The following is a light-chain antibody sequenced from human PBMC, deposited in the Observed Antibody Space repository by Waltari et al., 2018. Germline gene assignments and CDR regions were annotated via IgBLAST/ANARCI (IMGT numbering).Light chain of an antibody. CDR3: QQANSFPLT. CDR2: AEP. J-gene: IGKJ4*01. CDR1: QYISSW. V-gene: IGKV1-12*01. Sequence: DIQMTQSPSSVSASVGDRVTITCRASQYISSWLAWYQQKPGKAPKLLIYAEPGLQSGVPARFSGSGSGTDFTLTISSLQPEDFATYCCQQANSFPLTFGGGTKVEIK.